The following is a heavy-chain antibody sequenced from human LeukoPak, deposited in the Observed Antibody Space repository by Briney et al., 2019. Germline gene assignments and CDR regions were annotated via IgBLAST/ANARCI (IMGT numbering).Heavy chain of an antibody. V-gene: IGHV3-48*03. CDR2: ISSSGSTI. D-gene: IGHD3-10*01. CDR3: ARGGKLLWFGDITYRPFDI. Sequence: PGGSLRLSCAASGFTFSSYEMNWVRQAPGKGLEWVSYISSSGSTIYYADSVKGRFTISRDNAKNSLYLQMNSLRAEDTAVYYCARGGKLLWFGDITYRPFDIWGQGTMVTVSS. J-gene: IGHJ3*02. CDR1: GFTFSSYE.